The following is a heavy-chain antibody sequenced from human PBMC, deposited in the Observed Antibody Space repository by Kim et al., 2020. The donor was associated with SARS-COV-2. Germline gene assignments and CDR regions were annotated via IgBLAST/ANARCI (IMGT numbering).Heavy chain of an antibody. D-gene: IGHD6-19*01. V-gene: IGHV7-4-1*02. Sequence: ASVKVSCKASGYTFTSYAMNWVRQAPGQGLEWMGWINTNTGNPTYAQGFTGRFVFSLDTSVSTAYLQISSLKAEDTPVYYCLAGKSGWSVNDAFEIWGQGTMVTVSS. CDR1: GYTFTSYA. J-gene: IGHJ3*02. CDR3: LAGKSGWSVNDAFEI. CDR2: INTNTGNP.